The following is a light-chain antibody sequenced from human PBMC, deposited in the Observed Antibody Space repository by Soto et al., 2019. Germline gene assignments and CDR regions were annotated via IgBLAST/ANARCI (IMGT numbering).Light chain of an antibody. CDR1: SSNIGRNT. CDR2: RNN. Sequence: QPVLTQPPSASGTPGQRVTISCSGSSSNIGRNTANWYQQLPGTAPKLLIYRNNQRPSGVPDRFSGSKSGTSASLAIRGLRSEDEADYYCAAWDDSLSGLYVFGTGTKVTVL. CDR3: AAWDDSLSGLYV. J-gene: IGLJ1*01. V-gene: IGLV1-47*01.